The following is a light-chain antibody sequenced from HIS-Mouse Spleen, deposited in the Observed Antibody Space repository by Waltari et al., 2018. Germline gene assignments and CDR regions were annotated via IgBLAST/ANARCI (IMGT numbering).Light chain of an antibody. CDR1: SSDAGVYNY. CDR2: DVS. CDR3: SSYTSSSTEV. Sequence: QSALTQPASVSGSPGQSITIPCTGTSSDAGVYNYVSWYQQHPGKAPILMIYDVSNRPSGVSNRFSGSKSGNTASLTISGLQAEDEADYYCSSYTSSSTEVFGGGTKLTVL. J-gene: IGLJ2*01. V-gene: IGLV2-14*03.